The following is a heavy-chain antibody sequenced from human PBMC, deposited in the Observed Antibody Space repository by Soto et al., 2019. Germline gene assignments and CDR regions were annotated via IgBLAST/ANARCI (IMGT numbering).Heavy chain of an antibody. CDR2: ISHSGRA. Sequence: SETLSLTCGASGFSTQTPYFWGWIRQPPGKGLEWIGLISHSGRATSHPSFASLATISLDTTNNAFSLTLKSVTDADTAVYYSAGGRGFRIVGVPLGSWGQGTLVTVSS. V-gene: IGHV4-38-2*01. D-gene: IGHD2-15*01. CDR3: AGGRGFRIVGVPLGS. CDR1: GFSTQTPYF. J-gene: IGHJ4*02.